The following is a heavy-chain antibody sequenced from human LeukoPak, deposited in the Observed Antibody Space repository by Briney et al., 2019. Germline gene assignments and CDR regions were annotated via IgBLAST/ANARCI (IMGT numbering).Heavy chain of an antibody. J-gene: IGHJ4*02. CDR2: INHSGST. D-gene: IGHD2-2*01. V-gene: IGHV4-34*01. Sequence: SETLSLTCAVYGGSFSGYYWSWIRQPPGKGLEWIGEINHSGSTNYNPSLKSRVTISVDTSKNQFSLKLSSVTAADTAVYYCARQSRYCSSTSCYLLFDYWGQGTLVTVSS. CDR3: ARQSRYCSSTSCYLLFDY. CDR1: GGSFSGYY.